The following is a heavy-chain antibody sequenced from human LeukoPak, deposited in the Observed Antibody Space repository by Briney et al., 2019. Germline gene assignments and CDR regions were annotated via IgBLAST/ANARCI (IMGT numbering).Heavy chain of an antibody. Sequence: GGSLRLPCAASGFTFSSYSINWVRQAPGKGLEWVSSISGSSTYISYAESLKGRFTISRDNAKNSLYLQMNSLRAEDTAVYYCARDSYGSGLNWFDPWGQGTLVTVSS. CDR2: ISGSSTYI. J-gene: IGHJ5*02. CDR3: ARDSYGSGLNWFDP. D-gene: IGHD3-10*01. CDR1: GFTFSSYS. V-gene: IGHV3-21*01.